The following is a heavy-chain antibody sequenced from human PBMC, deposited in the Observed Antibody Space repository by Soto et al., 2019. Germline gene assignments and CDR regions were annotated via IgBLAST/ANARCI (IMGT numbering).Heavy chain of an antibody. Sequence: GASVKVSCKASGYTFTSYDINWVRQATGQGLEWMGWMNPNSGNTGYAQKFQGRVTMTRNTSISTAYMELSSLRSEDTAVYYCARGSDYDFVFDFDIWGQGTMVTVSS. CDR2: MNPNSGNT. V-gene: IGHV1-8*01. CDR3: ARGSDYDFVFDFDI. J-gene: IGHJ3*02. CDR1: GYTFTSYD. D-gene: IGHD3-3*01.